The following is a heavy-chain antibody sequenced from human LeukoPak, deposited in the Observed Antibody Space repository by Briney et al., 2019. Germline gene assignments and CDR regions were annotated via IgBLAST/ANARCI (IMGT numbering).Heavy chain of an antibody. CDR3: ARHPDTAMVRGYFDY. CDR1: GGSISSSSYY. CDR2: IYYSGST. J-gene: IGHJ4*02. V-gene: IGHV4-39*01. D-gene: IGHD5-18*01. Sequence: SETLSLTCTVSGGSISSSSYYWGWIRQPPGKGLEWIGSIYYSGSTYYNPSLKSRVTISVDTPKNQFSLKLSSVTAADTAVYYCARHPDTAMVRGYFDYWGQGTLVTVSS.